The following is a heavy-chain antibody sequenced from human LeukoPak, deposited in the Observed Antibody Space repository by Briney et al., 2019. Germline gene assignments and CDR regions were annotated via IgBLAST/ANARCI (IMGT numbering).Heavy chain of an antibody. CDR1: GGSFSGYY. D-gene: IGHD3-16*01. CDR3: AIRVSGRAFDI. Sequence: PSETLSLTCAVYGGSFSGYYWSWIRQPPGKGLEWIGRIYTSGSTNYNPSLKSRVTISVDTSKNQFSLKLSSVTAADTAVYYCAIRVSGRAFDIWGQGTMVTVSS. CDR2: IYTSGST. V-gene: IGHV4-59*10. J-gene: IGHJ3*02.